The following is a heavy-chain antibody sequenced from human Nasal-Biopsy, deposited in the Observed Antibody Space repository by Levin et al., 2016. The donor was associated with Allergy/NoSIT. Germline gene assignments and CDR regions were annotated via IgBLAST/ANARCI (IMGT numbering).Heavy chain of an antibody. J-gene: IGHJ4*02. V-gene: IGHV4-61*02. CDR1: GDSISNPSFY. CDR2: IHGSGTT. D-gene: IGHD4-17*01. Sequence: SETLSLTCSVSGDSISNPSFYWSWIRQPAGKGLEWVGRIHGSGTTNYSPALETRLTISVDTSKNQLSLTLTSVTAADTAAYYCVREGKAAWAYGDATFHDWGQGALVSVSS. CDR3: VREGKAAWAYGDATFHD.